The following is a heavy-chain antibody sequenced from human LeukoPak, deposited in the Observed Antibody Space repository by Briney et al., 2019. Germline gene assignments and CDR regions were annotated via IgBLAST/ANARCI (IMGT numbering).Heavy chain of an antibody. J-gene: IGHJ4*02. CDR2: INPNRGGT. D-gene: IGHD4-23*01. V-gene: IGHV1-2*02. Sequence: ASVKVSCKASGYTFTSYDINWVRQATGQGLEWMGWINPNRGGTNYAQKFQGRVTMTRDTSISTAYMELSRMRSDDTAVYYCARVYGWERGGFDYWGQGTLVTVSS. CDR1: GYTFTSYD. CDR3: ARVYGWERGGFDY.